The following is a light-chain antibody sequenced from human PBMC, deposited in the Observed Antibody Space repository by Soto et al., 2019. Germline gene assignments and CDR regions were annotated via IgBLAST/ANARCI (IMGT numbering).Light chain of an antibody. Sequence: DIQMTQSPSTLPASVADRVTITCRDSQSISNWLDWYQQKTGTAPKVLIYHAYNLQSGVPSRFSGSGSGTELTLTIRSLQPDDFATYYCQQYNSCSFGQGTKVDIK. J-gene: IGKJ1*01. CDR2: HAY. CDR1: QSISNW. V-gene: IGKV1-5*01. CDR3: QQYNSCS.